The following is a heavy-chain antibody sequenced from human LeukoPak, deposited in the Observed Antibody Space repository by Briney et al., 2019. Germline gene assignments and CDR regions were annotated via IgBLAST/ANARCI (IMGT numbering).Heavy chain of an antibody. CDR1: GFTFSSYS. V-gene: IGHV3-21*01. Sequence: PGGSLRLSCAASGFTFSSYSMNWVRQAPGKGLEWVSSISSSSSYIYYADSVKGRFTISRDNSKNTLYLQMNSLRAEDTAVYYCAKDPGGGHLIHYFDYWGQGTLVTVSS. CDR3: AKDPGGGHLIHYFDY. J-gene: IGHJ4*02. D-gene: IGHD1-26*01. CDR2: ISSSSSYI.